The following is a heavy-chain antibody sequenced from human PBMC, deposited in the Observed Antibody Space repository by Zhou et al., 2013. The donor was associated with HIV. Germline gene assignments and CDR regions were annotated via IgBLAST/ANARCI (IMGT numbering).Heavy chain of an antibody. J-gene: IGHJ6*03. Sequence: QVQLVQSGSEVKEPGSSVKVSCKASGGTFLNYVVTWVRRAPGQGLEWMGGVIPVFRSPNYADKFRGRITMTSDGSTGTAYMELRGLTYGDTAVYYCATLSGGWPHPSYYYMDVVGPREPRSPSP. CDR1: GGTFLNYV. CDR2: VIPVFRSP. D-gene: IGHD6-19*01. V-gene: IGHV1-69*05. CDR3: ATLSGGWPHPSYYYMDV.